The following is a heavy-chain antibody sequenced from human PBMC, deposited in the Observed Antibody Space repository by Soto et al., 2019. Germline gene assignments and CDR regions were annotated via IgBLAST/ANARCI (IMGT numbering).Heavy chain of an antibody. CDR2: ISHDGTNR. Sequence: PGGSLRLSCAASGFAFNIYAIHWVRQAPGKGLEWVAVISHDGTNRYYTDSVRGRFTISRDNSKNTVYLEMDSLRADDTAVYYCARSSGVPTPDFDYWGQGTLVT. J-gene: IGHJ4*02. CDR3: ARSSGVPTPDFDY. CDR1: GFAFNIYA. D-gene: IGHD3-3*01. V-gene: IGHV3-30-3*01.